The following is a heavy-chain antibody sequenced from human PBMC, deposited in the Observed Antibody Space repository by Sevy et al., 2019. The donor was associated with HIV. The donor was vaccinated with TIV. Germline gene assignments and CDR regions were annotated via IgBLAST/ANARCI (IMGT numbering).Heavy chain of an antibody. D-gene: IGHD5-12*01. V-gene: IGHV2-70*01. Sequence: SGPTLVNPTQTLTLTCTFSGFSFNTSGMCVSWIRQPPGKAMEWLALIDWDDDKYYSTSLKTRLTIFKDTSKNQVVLTMTNMDPVDSATYYCARIMRRDGYDHPFDIWGQRTMVTVSS. CDR2: IDWDDDK. CDR1: GFSFNTSGMC. CDR3: ARIMRRDGYDHPFDI. J-gene: IGHJ3*02.